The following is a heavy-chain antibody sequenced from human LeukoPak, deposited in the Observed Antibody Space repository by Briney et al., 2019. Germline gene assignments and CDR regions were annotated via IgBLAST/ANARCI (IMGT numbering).Heavy chain of an antibody. CDR3: ASSVRGAYYFDY. D-gene: IGHD3-10*01. V-gene: IGHV3-23*01. Sequence: GGSLRLSCAASGFTFSSYGVIWVRQAPGKGLEWVSAIRGSGIRTYYADSVNGRFTISRDNSKNSLYLQMNSLRAEDTAVYYCASSVRGAYYFDYWGQGTLVTVSS. CDR1: GFTFSSYG. CDR2: IRGSGIRT. J-gene: IGHJ4*02.